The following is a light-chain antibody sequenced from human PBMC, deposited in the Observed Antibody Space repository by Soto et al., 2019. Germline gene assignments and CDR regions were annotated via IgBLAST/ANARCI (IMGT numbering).Light chain of an antibody. V-gene: IGLV1-40*01. CDR2: ANT. CDR1: SSNIGAGYD. CDR3: QSYDSSLRGSV. Sequence: QSVLTQPPSVSGAPGQRPTISCTGSSSNIGAGYDVHWYQQLPGTAPKLLIYANTARPSGVPARFSGSKSGTSASLAINGLQTEDEADYYCQSYDSSLRGSVFGTGTKLTVL. J-gene: IGLJ1*01.